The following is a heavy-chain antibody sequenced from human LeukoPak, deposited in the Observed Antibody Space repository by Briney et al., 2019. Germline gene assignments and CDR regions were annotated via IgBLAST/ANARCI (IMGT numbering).Heavy chain of an antibody. CDR3: ARDRGRTRFLVPAAPDWDY. CDR1: GGSISSYY. D-gene: IGHD2-2*01. Sequence: SETLSLTCTVSGGSISSYYWSRIRQPAGKGLEWIGRIYTSGSTNYNPSLKSRVTMSVDTSKNQFSLKLSSVTAADTAVYCCARDRGRTRFLVPAAPDWDYWGQGTLVSVSS. V-gene: IGHV4-4*07. CDR2: IYTSGST. J-gene: IGHJ4*02.